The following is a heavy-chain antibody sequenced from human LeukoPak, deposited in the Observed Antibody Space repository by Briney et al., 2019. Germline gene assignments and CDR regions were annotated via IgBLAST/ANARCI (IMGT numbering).Heavy chain of an antibody. V-gene: IGHV4-59*01. CDR3: ARETSLAGFASGLGFNY. D-gene: IGHD6-19*01. J-gene: IGHJ4*02. Sequence: SETLSLTCTVSGGSISGWYWSWIRQPPGKGLEWIGYIYGSGYTNYNPSLKSRVTMSIDTSKNRFSLKLTSVTAADTATYYCARETSLAGFASGLGFNYWGQGILVTVSS. CDR2: IYGSGYT. CDR1: GGSISGWY.